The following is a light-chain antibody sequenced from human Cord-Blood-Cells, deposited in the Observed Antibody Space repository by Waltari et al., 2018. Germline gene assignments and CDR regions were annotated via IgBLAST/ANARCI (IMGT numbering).Light chain of an antibody. CDR2: AAS. J-gene: IGKJ1*01. Sequence: DIQMTKSPSSLSASVGDRATITCRASQGISNYLAWYQQKPGKVPKLLIYAASTLQSGVPSRFSGSGSGTEFTLTISSLQPEDVATYYCQKYKSAPTFGQGTKVEIK. CDR1: QGISNY. V-gene: IGKV1-27*01. CDR3: QKYKSAPT.